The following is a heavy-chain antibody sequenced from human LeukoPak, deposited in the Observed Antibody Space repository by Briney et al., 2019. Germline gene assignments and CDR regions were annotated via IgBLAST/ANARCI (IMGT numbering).Heavy chain of an antibody. CDR2: IYYSGNT. V-gene: IGHV4-59*01. CDR3: ARHVSGRWFGDDYPYYADV. Sequence: SETLSLTCTVSGDSISSYYWSWIRQPPGKGLEWIGYIYYSGNTNYNPSLKSRVTISVDTSKNQFSLKLSSVTAADTAVYYCARHVSGRWFGDDYPYYADVWGQGTTVT. D-gene: IGHD3-10*01. CDR1: GDSISSYY. J-gene: IGHJ6*02.